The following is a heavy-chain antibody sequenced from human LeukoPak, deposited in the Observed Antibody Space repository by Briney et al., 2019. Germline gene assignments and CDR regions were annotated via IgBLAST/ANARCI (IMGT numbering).Heavy chain of an antibody. J-gene: IGHJ2*01. D-gene: IGHD1-1*01. Sequence: SETLSLTCAVSGGSISSSNWWSWVRQPPGKGLEWIGEIYHSGSTNYNSSLKSRITISVDTSKNQFSLKLSSVTAADTAVYYCARGGGFRLRQRRYFDLWGRGTLVSVSS. V-gene: IGHV4-4*02. CDR1: GGSISSSNW. CDR3: ARGGGFRLRQRRYFDL. CDR2: IYHSGST.